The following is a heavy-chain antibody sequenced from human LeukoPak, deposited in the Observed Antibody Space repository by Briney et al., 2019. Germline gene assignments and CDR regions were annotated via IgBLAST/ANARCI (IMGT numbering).Heavy chain of an antibody. Sequence: GGSLRLSCAASGFTFSSYSMNWVRQAPGKGLEWVSSISSSSSYIYYADSVKGRFTISRDNAKNTLYLQMNSLRAEDTAVYYCAKLGARGYSYGSYYYYYMDVWGKGTTVTISS. J-gene: IGHJ6*03. V-gene: IGHV3-21*04. CDR2: ISSSSSYI. D-gene: IGHD5-18*01. CDR3: AKLGARGYSYGSYYYYYMDV. CDR1: GFTFSSYS.